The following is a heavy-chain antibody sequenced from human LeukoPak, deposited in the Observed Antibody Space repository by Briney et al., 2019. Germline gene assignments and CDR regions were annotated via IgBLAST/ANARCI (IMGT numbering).Heavy chain of an antibody. CDR3: ARDWPFTMTPLDY. V-gene: IGHV3-21*01. Sequence: SGGSLRLSCAASGFTFSSYSMNWVRQAPGKGLEWVSSISSSSSYIYYADSVKGRFTISRDNAKNSLYLQMNGLRAEDTAVYYCARDWPFTMTPLDYWGQGTLVTVSS. CDR2: ISSSSSYI. CDR1: GFTFSSYS. D-gene: IGHD3-22*01. J-gene: IGHJ4*02.